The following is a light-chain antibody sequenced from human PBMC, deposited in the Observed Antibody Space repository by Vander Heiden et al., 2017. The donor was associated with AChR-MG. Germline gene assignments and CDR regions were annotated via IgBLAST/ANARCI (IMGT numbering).Light chain of an antibody. CDR1: QNINTW. J-gene: IGKJ1*01. CDR2: KAS. V-gene: IGKV1-5*03. Sequence: DIKMTQSPSTLSASVGDRVTITCRASQNINTWLAWYQQKSGKAPKLLISKASTLESGVPSRFSGRRSETEFTLTISSLQPDDFATYYCQQYNSYWTFGQGTKVEIK. CDR3: QQYNSYWT.